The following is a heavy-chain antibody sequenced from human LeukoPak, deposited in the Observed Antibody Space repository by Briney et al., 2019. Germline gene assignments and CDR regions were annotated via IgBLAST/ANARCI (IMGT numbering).Heavy chain of an antibody. CDR1: GYSISSGYF. Sequence: SETLSLTCTVSGYSISSGYFWGWIRQPPGKGLEWIGSFYHSGITYYNPSLKSRVTISVDTSKNQFSLKLSSVTAADTAVYYCASGGSYSDAFNIWGQGTMVTVSS. CDR2: FYHSGIT. J-gene: IGHJ3*02. CDR3: ASGGSYSDAFNI. V-gene: IGHV4-38-2*02. D-gene: IGHD1-26*01.